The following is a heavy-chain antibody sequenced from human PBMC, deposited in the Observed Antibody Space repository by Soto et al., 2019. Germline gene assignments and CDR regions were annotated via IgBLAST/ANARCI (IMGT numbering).Heavy chain of an antibody. CDR3: ATNIRLDF. J-gene: IGHJ4*02. CDR1: GYTITDHY. CDR2: ISSDSVYT. Sequence: GGSLRLSCEVSGYTITDHYMTWIRQVPGKGLEWVSYISSDSVYTNYADSVRGRFTISRDNAKNSLYLELSSLRAEDTAVYHCATNIRLDFWGQGTQVTVSS. D-gene: IGHD3-16*01. V-gene: IGHV3-11*06.